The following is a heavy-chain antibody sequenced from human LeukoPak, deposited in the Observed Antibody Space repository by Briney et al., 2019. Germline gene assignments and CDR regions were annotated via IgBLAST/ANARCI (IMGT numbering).Heavy chain of an antibody. J-gene: IGHJ4*02. Sequence: PGGSLRLSCAASGFTFSSYAMSWVRQAPGKGLEWVSAISGNGGSTYYAGSVKGRFPISRDNSKNTLYLQINSLRAEDTAVYYCAKEDRSSGSRGDYFDYWGQGTLVTVSS. CDR3: AKEDRSSGSRGDYFDY. CDR2: ISGNGGST. CDR1: GFTFSSYA. V-gene: IGHV3-23*01. D-gene: IGHD1-26*01.